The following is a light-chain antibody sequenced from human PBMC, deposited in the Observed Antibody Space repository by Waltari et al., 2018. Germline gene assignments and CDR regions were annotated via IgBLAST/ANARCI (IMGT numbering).Light chain of an antibody. Sequence: SIILTQPPSLSVAPGQTARITCGGNNIGTYSVHRYQPKPAQAPILVIYDDNDRPSGIPERFSGSTSGNTATLTIRRVDPGDEAAYYCQVWDNFIDHPVFGGGTKLTVL. CDR1: NIGTYS. J-gene: IGLJ2*01. CDR3: QVWDNFIDHPV. V-gene: IGLV3-21*02. CDR2: DDN.